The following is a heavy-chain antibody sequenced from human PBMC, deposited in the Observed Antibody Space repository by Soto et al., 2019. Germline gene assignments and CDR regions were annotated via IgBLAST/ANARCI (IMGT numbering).Heavy chain of an antibody. V-gene: IGHV3-30*18. CDR1: GFTFSSYG. Sequence: PGGSLRLSCAASGFTFSSYGMHWVRQASGKGLEWVAVISYDGSNKYYADSVKGRFTISRDNSKNTLYLQMNSLRAEDTAVYYCAKAVAGPTVGAFDIWGQGTMVTVSS. CDR3: AKAVAGPTVGAFDI. D-gene: IGHD6-19*01. J-gene: IGHJ3*02. CDR2: ISYDGSNK.